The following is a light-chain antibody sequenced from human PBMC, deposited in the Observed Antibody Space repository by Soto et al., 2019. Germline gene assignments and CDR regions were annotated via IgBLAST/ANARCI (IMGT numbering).Light chain of an antibody. V-gene: IGLV2-23*01. CDR3: CSSATESTYV. J-gene: IGLJ1*01. Sequence: QSALSQPASVSWSPGQSITISCTGTSNDVGAYDSVSWYQQHPHKAPQVIIYRGTQRPSGASNRFSASTSGNAASLTISGLQADDEADYFCCSSATESTYVCGTGTKVTVL. CDR1: SNDVGAYDS. CDR2: RGT.